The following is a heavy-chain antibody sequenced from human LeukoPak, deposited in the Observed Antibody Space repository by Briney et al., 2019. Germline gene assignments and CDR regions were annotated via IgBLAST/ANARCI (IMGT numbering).Heavy chain of an antibody. D-gene: IGHD6-19*01. CDR2: ISYDGSNK. Sequence: GRSPRLSCAASGFTFSSYGMHWVRQAPGKGLEWVAVISYDGSNKYYADSVKGRFTISRDNSKNTLYLQMNSLRAEDTAVYYCAKTPERALWLVWEYFQHWGQGTRVTVSS. CDR1: GFTFSSYG. CDR3: AKTPERALWLVWEYFQH. J-gene: IGHJ1*01. V-gene: IGHV3-30*18.